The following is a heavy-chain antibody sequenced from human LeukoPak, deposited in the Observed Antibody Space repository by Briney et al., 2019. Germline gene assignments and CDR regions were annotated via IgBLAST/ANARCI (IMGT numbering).Heavy chain of an antibody. CDR3: ASEFEMATISTPPDY. Sequence: PSETLSLTCTVSGGSISSSSYYWGWIRQPPGKGLEWIGSIYYSGSTYYNPSLKSRVTISVDTSKNQFSLKLSSVTAADTAVYYCASEFEMATISTPPDYWGQGTLVTVSS. CDR2: IYYSGST. CDR1: GGSISSSSYY. D-gene: IGHD5-24*01. V-gene: IGHV4-39*01. J-gene: IGHJ4*02.